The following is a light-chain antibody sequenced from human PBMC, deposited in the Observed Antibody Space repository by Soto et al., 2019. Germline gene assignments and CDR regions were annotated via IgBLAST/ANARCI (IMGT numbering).Light chain of an antibody. Sequence: EIVLAQAPGTLSLSPGERATLSCWASQSVSFSYLAWYQQKPGQAPRLLMYGASSRAAGITNRFSGSGSVTDLILTISRLEPEDFAVYYCQQYGSTAGTFGEGTKLEIK. J-gene: IGKJ2*02. CDR2: GAS. CDR3: QQYGSTAGT. V-gene: IGKV3-20*01. CDR1: QSVSFSY.